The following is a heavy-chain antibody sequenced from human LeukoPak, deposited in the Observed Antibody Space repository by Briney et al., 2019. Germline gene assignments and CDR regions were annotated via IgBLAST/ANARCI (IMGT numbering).Heavy chain of an antibody. Sequence: GGSLRLSCAASGFTFSDYYMSWIRQAPGKGLEWVSYISSSGSTIYYADSVKGRFTISRDNAKNSLYLQMNSLRAEDTAVYYCARDGEDYGDYFRGLQPDAFDIWGQGTMVTVSS. D-gene: IGHD4-17*01. CDR1: GFTFSDYY. CDR2: ISSSGSTI. J-gene: IGHJ3*02. CDR3: ARDGEDYGDYFRGLQPDAFDI. V-gene: IGHV3-11*04.